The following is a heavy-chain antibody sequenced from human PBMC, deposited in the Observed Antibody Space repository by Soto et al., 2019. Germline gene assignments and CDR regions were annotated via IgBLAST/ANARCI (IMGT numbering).Heavy chain of an antibody. CDR1: GFAVSSHY. CDR2: IYSGGTT. D-gene: IGHD3-9*01. J-gene: IGHJ6*02. Sequence: QPGGSLRLSCATSGFAVSSHYFYWVRRAPGKGLEWVSVIYSGGTTYYAASVGGRFTISRDNSKNTLYLQMNSLRAEDTAVYYCARDHPYDILTGSQYYYYGMDVWGQGTTVTVSS. CDR3: ARDHPYDILTGSQYYYYGMDV. V-gene: IGHV3-66*01.